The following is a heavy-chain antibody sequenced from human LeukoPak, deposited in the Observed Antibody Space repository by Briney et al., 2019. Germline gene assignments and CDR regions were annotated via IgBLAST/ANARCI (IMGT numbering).Heavy chain of an antibody. CDR1: GYTFFYYG. J-gene: IGHJ4*02. Sequence: ASVKVSCKASGYTFFYYGVSWVRQAPGQGLEWMGWISTDNGNTNYAQKLQGRVTLTTDISTSIAYMELRSLRSDDTAVYYCARVDCSGDECYSEVYWGQGTLVTVSS. CDR2: ISTDNGNT. V-gene: IGHV1-18*01. CDR3: ARVDCSGDECYSEVY. D-gene: IGHD2-15*01.